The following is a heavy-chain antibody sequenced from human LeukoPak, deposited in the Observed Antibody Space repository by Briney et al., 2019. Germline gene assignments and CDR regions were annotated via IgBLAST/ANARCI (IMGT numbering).Heavy chain of an antibody. CDR3: AKDRSEWLGLYYFDY. V-gene: IGHV3-23*01. Sequence: GGSLRLSCEASGLNFSNFGMSWVRQAPGKGLEWVSGITSDGSTYYADSVKGRFTISRDNSKNTLYLQMNSLRAEDTAVYYCAKDRSEWLGLYYFDYWGQGTLVTVSS. CDR2: ITSDGST. D-gene: IGHD3-3*01. CDR1: GLNFSNFG. J-gene: IGHJ4*02.